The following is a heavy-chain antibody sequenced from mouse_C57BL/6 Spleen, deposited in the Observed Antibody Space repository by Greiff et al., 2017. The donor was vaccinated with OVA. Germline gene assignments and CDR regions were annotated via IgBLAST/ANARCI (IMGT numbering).Heavy chain of an antibody. V-gene: IGHV5-4*01. Sequence: EVHLVESGGGLVKPGGSLKLSCAASGFTFSSYAMSWVRQTPEKRLEWVATISDGGSYTYYTDNVKGRFTISRDNAKNNLYLQMSHLKSEDTAMYYCARPDYYDSSSLAMDYWGQGTSVTVSS. CDR1: GFTFSSYA. D-gene: IGHD1-1*01. CDR2: ISDGGSYT. J-gene: IGHJ4*01. CDR3: ARPDYYDSSSLAMDY.